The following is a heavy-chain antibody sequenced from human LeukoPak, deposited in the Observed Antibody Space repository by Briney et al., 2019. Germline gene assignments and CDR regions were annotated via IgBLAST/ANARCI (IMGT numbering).Heavy chain of an antibody. V-gene: IGHV4-34*01. CDR1: GGSFSGYY. D-gene: IGHD2-15*01. CDR3: ARGRGCSGGSCYSYYYYMDV. J-gene: IGHJ6*03. Sequence: SETLSLTCAVDGGSFSGYYWSWIRQPPGKGLEWIGEINHSGSTNDNPSLKSRVTISVDTSKNQFSLKLSSVTAADTAVYYCARGRGCSGGSCYSYYYYMDVWGKGTTVTVSS. CDR2: INHSGST.